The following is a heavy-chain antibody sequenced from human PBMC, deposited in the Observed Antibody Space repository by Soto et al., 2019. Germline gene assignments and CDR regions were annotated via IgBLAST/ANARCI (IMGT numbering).Heavy chain of an antibody. CDR3: ARDKITGLFNY. CDR2: IYYSGST. J-gene: IGHJ4*02. CDR1: GGSISSGGYY. Sequence: KPSETLSLTCTVSGGSISSGGYYWSWIRQHPGKGLEWIGYIYYSGSTYYNPSLKSRVTISVDTSKNQFSLKLTSVTAADTAVYYCARDKITGLFNYWGQGTLVTVSS. V-gene: IGHV4-31*03. D-gene: IGHD2-8*02.